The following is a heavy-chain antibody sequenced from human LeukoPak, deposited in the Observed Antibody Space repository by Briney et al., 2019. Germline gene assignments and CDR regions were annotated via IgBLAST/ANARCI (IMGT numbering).Heavy chain of an antibody. CDR1: GYTFTGYY. D-gene: IGHD3-10*01. J-gene: IGHJ5*02. V-gene: IGHV1-2*02. Sequence: ASVKVSCKASGYTFTGYYMHWVRQAPGQGLEWMGWINPNSGGTNYAQKFQGRVTMTRDTSISTAYMELSRLRSDDTAVYYCARSGDLILWFGELSQGSFGPWGQGTLVTVSS. CDR2: INPNSGGT. CDR3: ARSGDLILWFGELSQGSFGP.